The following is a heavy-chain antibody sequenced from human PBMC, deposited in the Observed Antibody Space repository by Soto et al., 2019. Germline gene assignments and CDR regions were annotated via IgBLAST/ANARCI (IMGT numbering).Heavy chain of an antibody. V-gene: IGHV3-30*18. CDR2: TSTDGSIE. D-gene: IGHD2-21*02. CDR3: EKEGRCNRIDCRYHFDV. CDR1: GFTFSSHG. Sequence: QVQLVESGGGVVQPGRSLRLSCAASGFTFSSHGMHWVRQAPGKGLEWVAVTSTDGSIEYYADSVRGRFTVSRDNSKDTVFLQMRSMRSEDTDMYYCEKEGRCNRIDCRYHFDVWGQGTLVTVSS. J-gene: IGHJ4*02.